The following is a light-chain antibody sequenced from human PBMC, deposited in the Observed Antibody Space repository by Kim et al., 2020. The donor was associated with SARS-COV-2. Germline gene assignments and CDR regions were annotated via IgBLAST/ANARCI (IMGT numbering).Light chain of an antibody. CDR3: QQYKTYPWT. Sequence: GAVGDRVTSTCRASQNINSGLAWYQQKPGKAPKLLIYKASSLESGVPSRFSGSGSGTEFTLTISSLQPDDFATYYCQQYKTYPWTFGQGTKVDIK. V-gene: IGKV1-5*03. CDR1: QNINSG. J-gene: IGKJ1*01. CDR2: KAS.